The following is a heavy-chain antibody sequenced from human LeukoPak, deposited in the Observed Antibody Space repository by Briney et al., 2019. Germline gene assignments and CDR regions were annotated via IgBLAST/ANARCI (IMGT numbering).Heavy chain of an antibody. V-gene: IGHV3-30*04. D-gene: IGHD3-3*01. Sequence: GGSLRLSCATFGFTFGTFAMHWVRQAPGKGLEWVADISFDGSSKYYAASVKGRFTISRDNSKNTLYHQLNSLRAEDTAIYYCAHHGGGTIRIAAFDIWGQGTMVTVSS. CDR3: AHHGGGTIRIAAFDI. CDR2: ISFDGSSK. J-gene: IGHJ3*02. CDR1: GFTFGTFA.